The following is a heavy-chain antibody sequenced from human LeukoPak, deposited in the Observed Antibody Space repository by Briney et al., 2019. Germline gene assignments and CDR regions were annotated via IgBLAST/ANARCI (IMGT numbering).Heavy chain of an antibody. Sequence: SETLSLTCTVSGDSIRSYYWSWIRQAPGKGLEWIGYIYTSGSTNYNPSLKSRVTISVDTSKNQFSLKLSSVTAADTAVYYCARHGCATCSKSIWGQGTLVTVSS. V-gene: IGHV4-4*09. D-gene: IGHD2-2*01. J-gene: IGHJ3*02. CDR3: ARHGCATCSKSI. CDR2: IYTSGST. CDR1: GDSIRSYY.